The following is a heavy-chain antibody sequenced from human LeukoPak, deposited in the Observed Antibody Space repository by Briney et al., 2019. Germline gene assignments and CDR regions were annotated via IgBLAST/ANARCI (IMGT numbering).Heavy chain of an antibody. V-gene: IGHV1-46*01. CDR1: GYTFTNYY. Sequence: ASVKVSCKASGYTFTNYYMHWVRQAPGQGLEWMGVIDLSAGRTTYAQKFQGRVTMTRDTATSTVYMELSSLRSDDTAVYYCARAHYASSNIKVPFDVWGKGTTVTVSS. CDR2: IDLSAGRT. D-gene: IGHD3-22*01. CDR3: ARAHYASSNIKVPFDV. J-gene: IGHJ6*04.